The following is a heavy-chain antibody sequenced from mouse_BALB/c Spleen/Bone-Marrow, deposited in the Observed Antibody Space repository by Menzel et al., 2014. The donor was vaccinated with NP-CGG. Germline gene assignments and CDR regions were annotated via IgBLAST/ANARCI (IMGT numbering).Heavy chain of an antibody. V-gene: IGHV5-6-3*01. J-gene: IGHJ2*01. CDR2: INSNGGST. Sequence: EVKLMESGGGLVQPGGSLKLSCAASGFTFXSYGMSWVRQTPDKRLELVATINSNGGSTYYPDSVKGRFTISRDNAKNTLYLQMSSLKSEDTAMYYCARERYYGNGRIFEYWGQGTTLTVSS. CDR3: ARERYYGNGRIFEY. CDR1: GFTFXSYG. D-gene: IGHD1-1*01.